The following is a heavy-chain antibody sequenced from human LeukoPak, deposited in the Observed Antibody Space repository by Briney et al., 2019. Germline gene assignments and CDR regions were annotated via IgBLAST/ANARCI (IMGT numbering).Heavy chain of an antibody. J-gene: IGHJ5*02. D-gene: IGHD6-19*01. CDR3: ARRGYSSGFYWFDR. V-gene: IGHV4-61*01. CDR1: GGSVSSGISY. CDR2: MYYSGST. Sequence: SETLSLTCTVSGGSVSSGISYWSWIRQPPGKGLEWIGYMYYSGSTNYNPSLKSRLTISVDTSQNQFSLRLTSVTAADTAVYYCARRGYSSGFYWFDRWGQGTLVTVSS.